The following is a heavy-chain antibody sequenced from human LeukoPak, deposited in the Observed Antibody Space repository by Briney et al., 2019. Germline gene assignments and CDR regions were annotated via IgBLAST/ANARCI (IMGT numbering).Heavy chain of an antibody. V-gene: IGHV3-13*05. Sequence: PGGSLRLSRAASGFPFSSYDVHWVRQAAGKGLEWVPAIDTAGDPYYPGSVKGRFTISRENAKNSLYLQMNSLRAGDTAVYYCVLEWSGDSGFWGQGTLVTVSS. D-gene: IGHD3-10*01. CDR1: GFPFSSYD. CDR2: IDTAGDP. CDR3: VLEWSGDSGF. J-gene: IGHJ4*02.